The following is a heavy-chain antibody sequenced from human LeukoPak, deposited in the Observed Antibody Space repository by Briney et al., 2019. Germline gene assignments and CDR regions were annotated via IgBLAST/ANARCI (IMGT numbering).Heavy chain of an antibody. J-gene: IGHJ4*02. V-gene: IGHV1-18*01. D-gene: IGHD3-9*01. CDR3: ARDGDYDILTGYYLSPLFDY. Sequence: ASVKVSCTAPGYTFTSYGISWVRQAPGQGLEWMGWISAYNGNTNYAQKLQGRVTMTTDTSTSTAYMELRSLRSDDTAVYYCARDGDYDILTGYYLSPLFDYWGQGTLVTVSS. CDR1: GYTFTSYG. CDR2: ISAYNGNT.